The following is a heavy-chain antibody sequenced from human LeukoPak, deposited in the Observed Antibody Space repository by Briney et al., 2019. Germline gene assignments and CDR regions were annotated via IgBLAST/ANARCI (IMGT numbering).Heavy chain of an antibody. CDR2: ISYDGSNK. V-gene: IGHV3-30*18. Sequence: GGSLRLSCAASGFTFSIYGMHWVRQAPAKGLEWVADISYDGSNKYYPDSVKGRFIISRDNSKNTLYLQLNSLRTDDTAVYYCAKGSGYAFGYVLYWGQGTLVTVSS. D-gene: IGHD5-18*01. J-gene: IGHJ4*02. CDR1: GFTFSIYG. CDR3: AKGSGYAFGYVLY.